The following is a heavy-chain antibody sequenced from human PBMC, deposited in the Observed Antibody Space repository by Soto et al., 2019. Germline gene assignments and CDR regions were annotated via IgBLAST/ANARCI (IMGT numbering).Heavy chain of an antibody. V-gene: IGHV3-30*03. CDR3: ARISRYCSGGDCHA. D-gene: IGHD2-15*01. Sequence: WGSLRLSCAASGVSFNNYDMHCVRQAPCKGPEWVAIISYDVSNTYYSDSVRGRFTISRDNSKDTLYLQMHSLRSEDTAIYYCARISRYCSGGDCHAWGQGTQVTVSS. CDR1: GVSFNNYD. CDR2: ISYDVSNT. J-gene: IGHJ5*02.